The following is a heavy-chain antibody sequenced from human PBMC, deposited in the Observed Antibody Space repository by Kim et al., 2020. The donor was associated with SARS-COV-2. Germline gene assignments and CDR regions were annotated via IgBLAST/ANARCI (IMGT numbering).Heavy chain of an antibody. J-gene: IGHJ4*02. CDR2: INAGNGNT. CDR3: ARVVRGSGYYLFDY. D-gene: IGHD3-22*01. CDR1: GYTFTSYA. Sequence: ASVKVSCKASGYTFTSYAMHWVRQAPGQRLEWMGWINAGNGNTKYSQKFQGRVTITRDTSASTAYMELSSLRSEDTAVYYCARVVRGSGYYLFDYWGQGTLVTVSS. V-gene: IGHV1-3*01.